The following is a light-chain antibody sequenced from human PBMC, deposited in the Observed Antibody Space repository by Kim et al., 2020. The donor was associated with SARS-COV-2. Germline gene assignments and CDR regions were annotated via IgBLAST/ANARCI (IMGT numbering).Light chain of an antibody. Sequence: VGDRVTITCRASQSISSWLAWYQQKPGKAPKLLIYDASSLESGVPSRFSGSGSGTEFTLTISSLQPDDFATYYCQQYNSYSPTWTFGQGTKVEIK. CDR2: DAS. CDR3: QQYNSYSPTWT. CDR1: QSISSW. J-gene: IGKJ1*01. V-gene: IGKV1-5*01.